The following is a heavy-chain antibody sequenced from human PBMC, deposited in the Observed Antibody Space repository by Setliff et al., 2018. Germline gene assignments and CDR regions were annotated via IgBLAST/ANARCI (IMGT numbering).Heavy chain of an antibody. D-gene: IGHD2-2*01. V-gene: IGHV4-34*01. Sequence: SETLSLTCAVYSGSFSGYFWSWIRQPPGKGLEWIGEINHGGSTNYNPSLKSRVTISVDTSKNQFSLKLSSVTAADTAVYYCARGIGGYCSSMSCSNESWPWGQGTLVTVS. CDR2: INHGGST. J-gene: IGHJ5*02. CDR1: SGSFSGYF. CDR3: ARGIGGYCSSMSCSNESWP.